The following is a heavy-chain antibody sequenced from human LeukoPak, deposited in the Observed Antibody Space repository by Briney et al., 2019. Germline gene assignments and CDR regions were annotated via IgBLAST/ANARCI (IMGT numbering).Heavy chain of an antibody. J-gene: IGHJ4*02. CDR1: GFTFSSYG. D-gene: IGHD3-3*01. Sequence: GGSLRLSCAASGFTFSSYGMHWVRQAPGKGLEWVAIISYDGSNKYYADSVQGRFTISRDNSKNTLYLQMNSLRAEDTAVYYCARDGVFGVVTPIYIFDYWGQGTLVTVSS. CDR2: ISYDGSNK. CDR3: ARDGVFGVVTPIYIFDY. V-gene: IGHV3-30*03.